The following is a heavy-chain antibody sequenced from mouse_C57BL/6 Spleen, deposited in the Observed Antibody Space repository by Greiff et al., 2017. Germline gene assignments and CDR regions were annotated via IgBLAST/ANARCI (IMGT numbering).Heavy chain of an antibody. V-gene: IGHV1-4*01. CDR2: INPSSGYT. Sequence: QAQLQQSGAELARPGASVKMSCKASGYTFTSYTMHWVKQRPGQGLEWIGYINPSSGYTKYNQKFKDKATLTADKSSSTAYMQLSSLTSEDSAVYYCARGKETGTAYFDYWGQGTTLTVSS. CDR1: GYTFTSYT. D-gene: IGHD4-1*01. J-gene: IGHJ2*01. CDR3: ARGKETGTAYFDY.